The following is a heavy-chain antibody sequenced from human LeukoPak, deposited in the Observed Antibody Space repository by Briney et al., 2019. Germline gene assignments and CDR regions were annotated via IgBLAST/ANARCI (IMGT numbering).Heavy chain of an antibody. CDR3: AKSPVIYYFDY. CDR2: IRGNGDTA. J-gene: IGHJ4*02. Sequence: GGSLRLSCAASGFTFSSIAMTWVRQAPGKGLEWVSTIRGNGDTAYNADSVRGRFTISRDNSQNTLYLQMSSLRAEDTAVYYCAKSPVIYYFDYWGQGTLVTVSS. V-gene: IGHV3-23*01. CDR1: GFTFSSIA. D-gene: IGHD3-3*02.